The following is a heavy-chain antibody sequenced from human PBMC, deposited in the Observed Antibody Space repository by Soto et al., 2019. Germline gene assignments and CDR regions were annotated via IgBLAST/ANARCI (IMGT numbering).Heavy chain of an antibody. CDR2: IFSNDEK. CDR3: ARNPNDYAGPHYFYGFDV. D-gene: IGHD4-17*01. CDR1: GISLTNARVG. V-gene: IGHV2-26*01. Sequence: SGPTLVNPTETLTLTCTVSGISLTNARVGVSWIRQPPGKALEWLAHIFSNDEKSYSASLKTRLTISKDMSKSQAVLTMTNMDPVDTATYYCARNPNDYAGPHYFYGFDVWGQGTTVTVSS. J-gene: IGHJ6*02.